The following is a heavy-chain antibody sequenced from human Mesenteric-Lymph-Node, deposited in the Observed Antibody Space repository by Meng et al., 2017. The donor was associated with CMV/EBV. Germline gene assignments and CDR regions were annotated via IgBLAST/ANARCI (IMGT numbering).Heavy chain of an antibody. CDR1: GFTLSSDM. CDR3: VRGGDFRYGMDV. CDR2: ISGRGTFI. Sequence: LSLTCGISGFTLSSDMINWVRQAPGQGLEWVSSISGRGTFIYYADSVKGRFTISRDSAEKSVYLQMSSVRVEDMAVYYCVRGGDFRYGMDVWGQGTTVTVSS. V-gene: IGHV3-21*01. J-gene: IGHJ6*02. D-gene: IGHD3-3*01.